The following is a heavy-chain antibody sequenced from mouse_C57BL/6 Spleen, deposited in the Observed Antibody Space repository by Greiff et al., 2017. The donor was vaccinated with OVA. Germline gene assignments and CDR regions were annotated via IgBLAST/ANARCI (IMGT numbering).Heavy chain of an antibody. D-gene: IGHD2-5*01. V-gene: IGHV3-6*01. CDR3: ARDSNYEGYFDY. CDR2: ISYDGSN. J-gene: IGHJ2*01. CDR1: GYSITSGYY. Sequence: DVKLQESGPGLVKPSQSLSLTCSVTGYSITSGYYWNWIRQFPGNKLEWMGYISYDGSNNYNPSLKNRISITRDTSKNQFFLKLNSVTTEDTATYYCARDSNYEGYFDYWGQGTTLTVSS.